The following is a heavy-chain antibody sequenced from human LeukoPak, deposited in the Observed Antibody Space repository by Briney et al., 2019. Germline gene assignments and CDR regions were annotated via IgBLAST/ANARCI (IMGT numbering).Heavy chain of an antibody. CDR3: ARERQLVVVDY. V-gene: IGHV3-30*03. CDR2: ISFDGSTK. J-gene: IGHJ4*02. Sequence: GGSLRLSCAASGFTLSTYGMHWVRQAPGKGLEWVAVISFDGSTKYYADSVKGRFTISRDNAKNSLYLQMNSLRAEDTAVYYCARERQLVVVDYWGQGTLVTVSS. CDR1: GFTLSTYG. D-gene: IGHD6-6*01.